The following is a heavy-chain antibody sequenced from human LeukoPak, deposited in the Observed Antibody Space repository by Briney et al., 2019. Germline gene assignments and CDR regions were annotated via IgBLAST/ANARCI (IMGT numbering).Heavy chain of an antibody. V-gene: IGHV4-4*07. CDR3: AREAAAGTFYFDY. CDR2: IYTSGST. CDR1: GDSISNYY. J-gene: IGHJ4*02. Sequence: SETLSLTCIVSGDSISNYYWSWLRQPAGKGREWIGRIYTSGSTNYNPSLKSRVTMSVDTSKNQFSLKLTSVTAADTAVYYCAREAAAGTFYFDYWGQGTLVTVSS. D-gene: IGHD6-13*01.